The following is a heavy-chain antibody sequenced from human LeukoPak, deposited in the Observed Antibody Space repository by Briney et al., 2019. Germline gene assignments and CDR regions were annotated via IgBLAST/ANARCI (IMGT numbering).Heavy chain of an antibody. CDR1: GVSFSGYY. J-gene: IGHJ4*02. V-gene: IGHV4-34*01. D-gene: IGHD4-17*01. Sequence: SETLSLTCAVYGVSFSGYYWSWIRQPPGKGLEWIGEINHSGSTNYNPSLKSRVTISVDTSKNQFSLKLSSVTAADTAVYYCARGRYYGDYIDYWGQGALVTVSS. CDR3: ARGRYYGDYIDY. CDR2: INHSGST.